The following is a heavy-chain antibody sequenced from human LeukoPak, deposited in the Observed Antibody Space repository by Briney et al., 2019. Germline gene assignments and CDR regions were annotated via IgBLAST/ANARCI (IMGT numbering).Heavy chain of an antibody. CDR2: ISGSGGST. Sequence: GGSLRLSCAASGFTFSSYAMSWVRQAPGKGLEWVSAISGSGGSTYYADSVKGRFTISRDNSKITLYLQMNSLRAEDTAVYYCAKVGRSYVHAFDIWGQGTMVTVSS. J-gene: IGHJ3*02. CDR1: GFTFSSYA. CDR3: AKVGRSYVHAFDI. V-gene: IGHV3-23*01. D-gene: IGHD1-26*01.